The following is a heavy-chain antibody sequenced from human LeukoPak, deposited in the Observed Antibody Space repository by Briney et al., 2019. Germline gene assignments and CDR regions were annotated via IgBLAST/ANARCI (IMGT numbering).Heavy chain of an antibody. V-gene: IGHV3-74*01. CDR1: GFTFSTSW. D-gene: IGHD4-17*01. J-gene: IGHJ6*02. CDR3: ARSPGYGDYRYYYGMDV. Sequence: PGGSLRLSCAASGFTFSTSWMSWVRQAPGKGLVWVSRINSDGSSTSYADSVKGRFTISRDNAKNTLYLQMNSLRAEDTAVYYCARSPGYGDYRYYYGMDVWGQGTTVTVSS. CDR2: INSDGSST.